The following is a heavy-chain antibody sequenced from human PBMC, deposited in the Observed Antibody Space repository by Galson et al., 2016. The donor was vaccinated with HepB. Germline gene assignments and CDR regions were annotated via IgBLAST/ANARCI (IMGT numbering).Heavy chain of an antibody. CDR1: GVSISSSRFY. V-gene: IGHV4-39*01. CDR2: IFYSGNT. D-gene: IGHD2/OR15-2a*01. J-gene: IGHJ4*02. CDR3: ARPNSSFSRIDY. Sequence: SETLSLTCTVSGVSISSSRFYWGWLRQPPGKGLEWIGSIFYSGNTYYNPSLKSRVSISVDTSQYQFSLKLRSVTAADTAMYYCARPNSSFSRIDYWGQGTLVTVSS.